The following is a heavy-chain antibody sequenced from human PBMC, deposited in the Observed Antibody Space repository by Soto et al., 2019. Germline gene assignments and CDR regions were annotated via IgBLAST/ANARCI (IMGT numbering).Heavy chain of an antibody. J-gene: IGHJ6*02. CDR2: IDPSDSYT. V-gene: IGHV5-10-1*01. CDR1: GYSFTSYW. Sequence: GESLKISCKGSGYSFTSYWISWVRQMPGKGLGWMGRIDPSDSYTNYSPSFQGHVTISADKSISTAYLQWSSLKASDTAMYYCARHRMTTVKSYYYYYGMDVWGQGTTVTVSS. CDR3: ARHRMTTVKSYYYYYGMDV. D-gene: IGHD4-17*01.